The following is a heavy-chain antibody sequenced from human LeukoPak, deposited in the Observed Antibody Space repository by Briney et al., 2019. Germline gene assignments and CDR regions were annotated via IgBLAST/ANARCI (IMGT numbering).Heavy chain of an antibody. D-gene: IGHD3-10*01. CDR1: VDFISTYY. CDR2: VYYSGSI. V-gene: IGHV4-59*08. J-gene: IGHJ5*02. CDR3: VRHTWFGTRHWFDP. Sequence: PSETLSLTCTFSVDFISTYYWSWIRQPPGKGLEWLGYVYYSGSINYRPSLKSRVAMSMEPSKNQFFLELRSVTAADTAVYYCVRHTWFGTRHWFDPWGQGILVTVSS.